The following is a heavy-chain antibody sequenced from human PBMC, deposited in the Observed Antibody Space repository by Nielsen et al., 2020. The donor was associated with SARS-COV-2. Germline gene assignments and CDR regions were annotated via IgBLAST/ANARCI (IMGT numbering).Heavy chain of an antibody. V-gene: IGHV1-46*01. CDR2: INPSGGST. J-gene: IGHJ6*02. CDR3: ARDRHIVVVPAAPELNYYYYGMDV. CDR1: GYTFTTNY. Sequence: ASVKVSCRASGYTFTTNYIHWVRQAPGQGLEWMGIINPSGGSTSYAQKFQGRVTMTRDTSTSTVYMELSSLRSDDTAVYYCARDRHIVVVPAAPELNYYYYGMDVWGRGTTVTVSS. D-gene: IGHD2-2*01.